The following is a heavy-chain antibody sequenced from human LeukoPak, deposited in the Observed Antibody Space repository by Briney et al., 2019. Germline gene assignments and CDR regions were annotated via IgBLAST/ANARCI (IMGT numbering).Heavy chain of an antibody. Sequence: GGSLRLSCAASGFTFSSYTMNWVRQAPGKGLEWVSYISSSSSTIYYADSVKGRFTVSRDNAKNSLYLQMNSLRAEDTAVYYCARHQEWELPLRLNYYYYYMDVWGKGTTVTVSS. V-gene: IGHV3-48*01. J-gene: IGHJ6*03. CDR3: ARHQEWELPLRLNYYYYYMDV. CDR2: ISSSSSTI. CDR1: GFTFSSYT. D-gene: IGHD1-26*01.